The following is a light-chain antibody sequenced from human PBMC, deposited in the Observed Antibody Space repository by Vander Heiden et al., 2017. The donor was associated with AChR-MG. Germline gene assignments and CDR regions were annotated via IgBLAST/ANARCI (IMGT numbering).Light chain of an antibody. J-gene: IGLJ3*02. CDR1: SSAIGGDNY. CDR2: EVT. CDR3: SSYTSATTRE. Sequence: QSALTQPASVSGSPGQSITISCTGTSSAIGGDNYVSWYQQHPGKAPRLIIYEVTYRPSGVSSRFPGSKSGNTASLTISGLQAEDEADYYCSSYTSATTREFGGGTTLTVL. V-gene: IGLV2-14*01.